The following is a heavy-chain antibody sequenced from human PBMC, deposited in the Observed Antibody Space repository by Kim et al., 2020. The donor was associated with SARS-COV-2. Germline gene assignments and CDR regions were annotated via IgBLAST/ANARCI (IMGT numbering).Heavy chain of an antibody. D-gene: IGHD4-17*01. V-gene: IGHV1-69*04. CDR1: GGTFSSYA. CDR3: AGGGTTVVTIFDY. CDR2: IIPILGIA. J-gene: IGHJ4*02. Sequence: SVKVSCKASGGTFSSYAISWVRQAPGQGLEWMGRIIPILGIANYAQKFQGRVTITADKSTSTAYMELSSLRSEDTAVYYCAGGGTTVVTIFDYWGQGTLVTVSS.